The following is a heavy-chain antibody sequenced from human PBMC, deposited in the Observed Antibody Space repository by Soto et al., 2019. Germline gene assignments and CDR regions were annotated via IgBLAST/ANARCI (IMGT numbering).Heavy chain of an antibody. J-gene: IGHJ6*03. V-gene: IGHV4-59*01. CDR3: ARHPLSYCSGGGCYLHYYYYMDV. CDR2: IYYSGST. CDR1: GGSISSYY. D-gene: IGHD2-15*01. Sequence: SETLSLTCTVSGGSISSYYWIWIRQPPGKGLEWIGYIYYSGSTNYNPSLKGRVTISVDTSKNQFSLKLSSVTAADTAVYYCARHPLSYCSGGGCYLHYYYYMDVWGKGTTVTVSS.